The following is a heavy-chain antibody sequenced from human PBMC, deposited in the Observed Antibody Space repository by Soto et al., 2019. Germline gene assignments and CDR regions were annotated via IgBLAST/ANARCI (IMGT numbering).Heavy chain of an antibody. D-gene: IGHD3-10*01. J-gene: IGHJ4*02. V-gene: IGHV1-18*01. CDR3: ASGWFGEFVYQFDY. CDR2: ISAYNGNT. CDR1: GYTFTSYG. Sequence: QVQLVQSGAEVKKPGASVKVSCKPSGYTFTSYGITWVRQAPGQGLEWMGWISAYNGNTNYAQKFQCRVTMTTDTSTSTAYMELRSLGSDDTAVYYCASGWFGEFVYQFDYWGQGTLVTVSS.